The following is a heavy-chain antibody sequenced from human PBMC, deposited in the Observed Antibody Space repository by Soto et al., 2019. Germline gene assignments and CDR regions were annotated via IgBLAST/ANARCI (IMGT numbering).Heavy chain of an antibody. V-gene: IGHV3-23*01. D-gene: IGHD3-10*01. CDR3: AKGRGQNCNFDY. CDR2: ISGSGGTA. J-gene: IGHJ4*02. CDR1: GFTFSSYA. Sequence: EVQLLESGGGSVQPGGSLRLSCAASGFTFSSYAMHWVRRPPAKGLEWVSSISGSGGTAYYADSVKGRFSISRDSLVNTLYLQMNSLRPEDTAVYYCAKGRGQNCNFDYWGQGTLVTLSP.